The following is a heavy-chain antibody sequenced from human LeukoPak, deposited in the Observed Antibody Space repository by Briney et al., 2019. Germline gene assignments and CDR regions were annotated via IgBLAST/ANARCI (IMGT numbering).Heavy chain of an antibody. CDR2: INAGNGNT. J-gene: IGHJ3*02. Sequence: ASVTVSCKASGYTFTSYAMHWVRQAPGQRLEWMGWINAGNGNTKYSQEFQGRVTITRDTSASTAYMELSSLRSEDMAVYYCARVDGGNSGAFDIWGQGTMVTVSS. V-gene: IGHV1-3*03. CDR1: GYTFTSYA. D-gene: IGHD4-23*01. CDR3: ARVDGGNSGAFDI.